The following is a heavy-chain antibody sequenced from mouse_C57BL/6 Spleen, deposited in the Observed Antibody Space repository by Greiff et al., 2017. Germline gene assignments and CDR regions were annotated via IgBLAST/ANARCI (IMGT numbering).Heavy chain of an antibody. Sequence: VQLQQPGAELVMPGASVKLSCKASGYTFTSYWMHWVKQRPGQGLEWIGEIDPSDSYTNYNQKFKGNSTLTVDKSSSTAYMQLSSLTSEDSAVYYCARESYYGSSSFAYWGQGTLVTVSA. CDR2: IDPSDSYT. D-gene: IGHD1-1*01. CDR3: ARESYYGSSSFAY. CDR1: GYTFTSYW. V-gene: IGHV1-69*01. J-gene: IGHJ3*01.